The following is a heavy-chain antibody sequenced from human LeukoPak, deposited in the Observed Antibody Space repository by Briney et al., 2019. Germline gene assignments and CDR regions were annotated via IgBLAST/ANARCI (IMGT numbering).Heavy chain of an antibody. J-gene: IGHJ5*02. CDR3: TTGLSDIVPTLT. Sequence: GGSLRLSCAASGFTFSNAWMTWVRQTPGKGLEWVGRIESKTDGGTPDYAAPVKGRFTISRDDSKNTLHLQMNSLKTEDTAVYYCTTGLSDIVPTLTWGQGTLVTVSS. D-gene: IGHD2-8*01. V-gene: IGHV3-15*04. CDR1: GFTFSNAW. CDR2: IESKTDGGTP.